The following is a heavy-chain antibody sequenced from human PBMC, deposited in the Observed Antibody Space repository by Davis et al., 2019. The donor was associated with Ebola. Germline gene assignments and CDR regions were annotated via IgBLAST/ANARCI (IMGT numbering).Heavy chain of an antibody. D-gene: IGHD3-22*01. CDR2: INHSGST. CDR1: GGSISSYY. CDR3: ARRSYYYDSRRFDP. Sequence: SETLSLTCTVSGGSISSYYWSWIRQPPGKGLEWIGEINHSGSTNYNPSLKSRVTISVDTSKNQFSLKLSSVTAADTAVYYCARRSYYYDSRRFDPWGQGTLVTVSS. J-gene: IGHJ5*02. V-gene: IGHV4-34*01.